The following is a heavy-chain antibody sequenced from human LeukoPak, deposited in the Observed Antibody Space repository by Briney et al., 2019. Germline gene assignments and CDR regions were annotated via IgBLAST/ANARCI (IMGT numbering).Heavy chain of an antibody. CDR1: GGSFSGYY. CDR2: INHSAST. CDR3: ARGRVVGATTSHYYYYYGMDV. Sequence: SETLSLTCAVYGGSFSGYYWSWIRQPPGKGLEWNGEINHSASTNYNPSLKSRVTISVDTSKNQFSLKLSSVTAADTAVYYCARGRVVGATTSHYYYYYGMDVWGQGTTVTVSS. V-gene: IGHV4-34*01. J-gene: IGHJ6*02. D-gene: IGHD1-26*01.